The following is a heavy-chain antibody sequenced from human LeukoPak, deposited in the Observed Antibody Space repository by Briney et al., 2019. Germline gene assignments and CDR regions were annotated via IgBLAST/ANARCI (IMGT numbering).Heavy chain of an antibody. CDR2: ISYDGSNK. V-gene: IGHV3-30-3*01. CDR1: GFTFRSYD. CDR3: ARDMVR. J-gene: IGHJ4*02. Sequence: GGSLRLSCTASGFTFRSYDMHWVRQAPGKGLEWVAVISYDGSNKYYADSVKGRFTISRDNSKNTLYLQMNSLRAEDTAVYYCARDMVRWGQGTLVTVSS. D-gene: IGHD3-10*01.